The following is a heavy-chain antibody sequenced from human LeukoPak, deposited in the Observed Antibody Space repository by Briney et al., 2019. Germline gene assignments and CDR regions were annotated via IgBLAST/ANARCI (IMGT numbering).Heavy chain of an antibody. CDR2: SKSKTEGGTT. V-gene: IGHV3-15*01. CDR1: GFSFSHAW. J-gene: IGHJ4*02. D-gene: IGHD5-18*01. CDR3: TTDSGYRYGLSY. Sequence: AGGSLRLSCAASGFSFSHAWMSWVRQAPGRGLEWVGRSKSKTEGGTTDYAAPVKDRVIISRDDSKNTLHLQMNSLKTEDTAVYYCTTDSGYRYGLSYWGQGTLVTVSS.